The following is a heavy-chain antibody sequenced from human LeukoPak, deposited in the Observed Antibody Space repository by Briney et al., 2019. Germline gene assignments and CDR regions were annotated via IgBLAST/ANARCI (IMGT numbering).Heavy chain of an antibody. CDR3: ARDRDTAMVPFYY. Sequence: PSETLSLTCTVSGGSISSSSYYWGWIRQPPGKGLEWIGSIYYSGSTYYNPSLKSRVAISVDTSKNQLSLKLSSVTAADTAVYYCARDRDTAMVPFYYWGQGTLVTVSS. CDR2: IYYSGST. V-gene: IGHV4-39*07. CDR1: GGSISSSSYY. D-gene: IGHD5-18*01. J-gene: IGHJ4*02.